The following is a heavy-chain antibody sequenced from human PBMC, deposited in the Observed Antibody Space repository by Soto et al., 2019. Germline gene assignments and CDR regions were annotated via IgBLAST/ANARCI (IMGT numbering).Heavy chain of an antibody. CDR2: IIPISATE. V-gene: IGHV1-69*01. CDR1: GVIFSSYA. CDR3: AREENSPGPMDV. J-gene: IGHJ6*02. Sequence: QVQLVQSGAEVKKPGSSVKVSCKASGVIFSSYAVRWVRQAPGQGLEWLGQIIPISATEHYAQKFQGRVTFTADESTRTVYMELSRLRSEDTAIYYCAREENSPGPMDVWGQETTVTVSS.